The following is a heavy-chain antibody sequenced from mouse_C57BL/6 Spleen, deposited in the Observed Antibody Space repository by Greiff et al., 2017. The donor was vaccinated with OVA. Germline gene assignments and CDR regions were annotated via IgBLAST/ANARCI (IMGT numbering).Heavy chain of an antibody. Sequence: EVKVVESEGGLVQPGSSMKLSCTASGFTFSDYYMAWVRQVPEKGLEWVANINYDGSSTYYLDSLKSRFIISRDNAKNILYLQMSSLKSEDTATYYCARSGTGGFAYWGQGTLVTVSA. V-gene: IGHV5-16*01. J-gene: IGHJ3*01. CDR1: GFTFSDYY. D-gene: IGHD3-3*01. CDR2: INYDGSST. CDR3: ARSGTGGFAY.